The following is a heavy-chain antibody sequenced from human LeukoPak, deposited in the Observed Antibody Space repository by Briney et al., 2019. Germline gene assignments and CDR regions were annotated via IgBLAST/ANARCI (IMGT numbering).Heavy chain of an antibody. CDR1: GYTFTSYY. CDR2: INPSGGRT. D-gene: IGHD5-18*01. V-gene: IGHV1-46*01. Sequence: GASVKVSCKASGYTFTSYYVHWVRQAPGQGLEWMGIINPSGGRTSYAQKFQGRVTMTRDTSTSTVYMELSSLRSEDTAVYYCARPERGYSYGAYYYYGMDVWGQGTTVTVSS. J-gene: IGHJ6*02. CDR3: ARPERGYSYGAYYYYGMDV.